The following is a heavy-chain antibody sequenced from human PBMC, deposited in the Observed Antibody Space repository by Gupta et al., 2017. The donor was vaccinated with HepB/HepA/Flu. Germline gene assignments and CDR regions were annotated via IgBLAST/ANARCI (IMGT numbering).Heavy chain of an antibody. CDR1: GYTFTSYY. CDR2: INPSGGST. J-gene: IGHJ3*02. V-gene: IGHV1-46*01. Sequence: QVQLVQSGAEVKKPGASVKVSCKASGYTFTSYYMHWVRQAPGQGLEWMGIINPSGGSTSYAQKFQGRVTMTRDTSTSTVYMELSSLRSEDTAVYYCAREVDIVVVPAAIRNDAFDIWGQGTMVTVSS. D-gene: IGHD2-2*02. CDR3: AREVDIVVVPAAIRNDAFDI.